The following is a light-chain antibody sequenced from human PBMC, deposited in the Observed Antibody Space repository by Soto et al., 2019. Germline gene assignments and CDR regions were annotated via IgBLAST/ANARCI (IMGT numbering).Light chain of an antibody. CDR2: GAS. CDR3: QQYNDWPWT. Sequence: EIGMTQSPATLSVSPGERATLSCRASQSVSSNLAWYQQKPSQAPRLLIYGASTRATGIPARFSGSGSGTEFTLTISSLQSEDFAVYYCQQYNDWPWTFGQGTKVHIK. J-gene: IGKJ1*01. V-gene: IGKV3-15*01. CDR1: QSVSSN.